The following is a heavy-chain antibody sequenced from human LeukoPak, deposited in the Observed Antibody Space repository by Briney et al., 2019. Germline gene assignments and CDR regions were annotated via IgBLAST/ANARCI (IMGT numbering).Heavy chain of an antibody. Sequence: GGSLRLSCAASRFAFDDYGMNWVRQAPGKGLEWVGFIRSKAYGGTTEYAASVKGRFTISRDDSKSIAYLQMNSLKTEDTAVYYCARGADYDILTGYYYYYYHMDVWGKGTTVTVSS. D-gene: IGHD3-9*01. J-gene: IGHJ6*03. V-gene: IGHV3-49*04. CDR2: IRSKAYGGTT. CDR1: RFAFDDYG. CDR3: ARGADYDILTGYYYYYYHMDV.